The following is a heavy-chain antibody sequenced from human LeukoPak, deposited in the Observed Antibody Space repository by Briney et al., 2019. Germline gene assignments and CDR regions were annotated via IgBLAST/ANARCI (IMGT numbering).Heavy chain of an antibody. CDR2: IYHSGST. CDR1: GYPIRSGFY. Sequence: PSETLSLTCAVSGYPIRSGFYWGWIRQPPGKGLEWVGSIYHSGSTFYNPSLKSRVTISVDTSKSQFSLRLRSVTAADTAVYYCARHEAEMATILGNYWGQGTLVTVSS. J-gene: IGHJ4*02. CDR3: ARHEAEMATILGNY. D-gene: IGHD5-24*01. V-gene: IGHV4-38-2*01.